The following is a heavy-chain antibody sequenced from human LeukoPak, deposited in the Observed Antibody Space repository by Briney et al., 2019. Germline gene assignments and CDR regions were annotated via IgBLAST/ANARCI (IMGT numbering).Heavy chain of an antibody. CDR3: ASSPDDFGDYATGNWFDP. D-gene: IGHD4-17*01. CDR1: GGSVSSGSYY. Sequence: SETLSLTCTVSGGSVSSGSYYWNWIRQPPGKGLEWIGYIYYSGSTNYNPSLKSRVTISVDTSKNQFSLRLSSVIAADTAVYYCASSPDDFGDYATGNWFDPWGQGTLVTVSS. J-gene: IGHJ5*02. CDR2: IYYSGST. V-gene: IGHV4-61*01.